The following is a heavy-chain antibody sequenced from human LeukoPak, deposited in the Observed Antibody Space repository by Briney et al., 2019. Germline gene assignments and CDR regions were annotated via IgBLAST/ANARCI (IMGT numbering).Heavy chain of an antibody. J-gene: IGHJ5*02. Sequence: GESLKISCQSSGYNFTPYWIVWVRQMPGKGLEWMGITFAGYSYTIYSPSFQGQVTISADKSISTAYLQWSSLKASDTAMYYCARHVADGSPFNWFDPWGQGTLVTVSS. CDR3: ARHVADGSPFNWFDP. D-gene: IGHD3-10*01. V-gene: IGHV5-51*01. CDR2: TFAGYSYT. CDR1: GYNFTPYW.